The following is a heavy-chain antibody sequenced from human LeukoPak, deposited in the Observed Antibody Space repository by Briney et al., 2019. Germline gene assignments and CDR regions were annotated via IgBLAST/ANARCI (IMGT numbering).Heavy chain of an antibody. CDR3: ARVHVLLWFGEVYYFDY. D-gene: IGHD3-10*01. J-gene: IGHJ4*02. V-gene: IGHV1-18*01. Sequence: GASVKVSCKASGYTFTSYGISWVRQAPGQGLEWMGWISAYNGNTNYAQKLQGRVTMTTDTSTSTAYMELRSLRSDDTALYYCARVHVLLWFGEVYYFDYWGQGTLVTVSS. CDR1: GYTFTSYG. CDR2: ISAYNGNT.